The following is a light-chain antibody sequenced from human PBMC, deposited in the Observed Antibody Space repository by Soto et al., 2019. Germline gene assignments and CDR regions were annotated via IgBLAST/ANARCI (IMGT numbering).Light chain of an antibody. CDR3: NSYTSNNTYV. V-gene: IGLV2-14*03. CDR1: SSDVGAFNY. J-gene: IGLJ1*01. Sequence: QSVLTQPASVSGSPGQEITISCSGTSSDVGAFNYVSWYQQHPGKAPKLMIYDVSNRPSGVSNRFSGSKSGNTASLTISGLRAEDEADYYCNSYTSNNTYVFGTGTKVTVL. CDR2: DVS.